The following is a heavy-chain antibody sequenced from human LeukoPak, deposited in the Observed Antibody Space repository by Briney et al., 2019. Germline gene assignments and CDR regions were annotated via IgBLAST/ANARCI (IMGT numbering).Heavy chain of an antibody. CDR2: IYYSGST. CDR3: ATHRTSCYTWGCYRWFDP. CDR1: GGSFTGYY. J-gene: IGHJ5*02. Sequence: SETLSLTCAVYGGSFTGYYWSWIRQPPGKGLEWIGYIYYSGSTYYNPSLKSRVTISVDTSKNQFSLKPSSVTAADTAVYYCATHRTSCYTWGCYRWFDPWGQGTLVTVSS. D-gene: IGHD2-2*02. V-gene: IGHV4-59*06.